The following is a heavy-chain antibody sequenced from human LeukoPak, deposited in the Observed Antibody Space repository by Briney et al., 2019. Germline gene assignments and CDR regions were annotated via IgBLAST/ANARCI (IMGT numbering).Heavy chain of an antibody. CDR1: GYSFTRQD. V-gene: IGHV1-2*02. D-gene: IGHD6-19*01. Sequence: GASVKVSCKASGYSFTRQDMHWVRQAPGQGLEWMGWINPNSGDTNYAQKFQGRVTMTRDTTISTAYMELNRLTSDDTAVYYCASYPRYSSTPPFVYWGQGTPVTVSS. CDR2: INPNSGDT. CDR3: ASYPRYSSTPPFVY. J-gene: IGHJ4*02.